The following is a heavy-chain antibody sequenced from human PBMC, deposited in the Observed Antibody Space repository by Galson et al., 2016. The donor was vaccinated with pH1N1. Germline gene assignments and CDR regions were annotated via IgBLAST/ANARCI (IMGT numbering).Heavy chain of an antibody. V-gene: IGHV1-69*13. CDR2: IIPIFGTA. D-gene: IGHD7-27*01. J-gene: IGHJ4*02. CDR1: GGTFSSYA. CDR3: ARTEVTGEGIVFDY. Sequence: SVKVSCKASGGTFSSYAISWVRQAPGQGLEWMGGIIPIFGTANYAQKFQGRGTITAEEPTSRAYMELSSLRSEDTAVYYCARTEVTGEGIVFDYWGQGTLVTVSS.